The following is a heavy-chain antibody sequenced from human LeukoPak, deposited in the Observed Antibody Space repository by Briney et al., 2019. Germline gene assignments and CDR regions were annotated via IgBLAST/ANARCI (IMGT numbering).Heavy chain of an antibody. V-gene: IGHV3-23*01. CDR3: ASLPLVLRFLEWSTKIDV. Sequence: GGSLRLSCAVSGFSFSNYAMSWVRQFPGKGLEWVSGISGTGGNTYYADSVKGRFTISRDNAKNSLYLQMNSLRAEDTAVYYCASLPLVLRFLEWSTKIDVWGKGTTVTVSS. CDR1: GFSFSNYA. J-gene: IGHJ6*04. D-gene: IGHD3-3*01. CDR2: ISGTGGNT.